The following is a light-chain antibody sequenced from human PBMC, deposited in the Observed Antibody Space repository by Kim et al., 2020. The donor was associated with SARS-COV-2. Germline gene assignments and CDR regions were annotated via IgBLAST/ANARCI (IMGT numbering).Light chain of an antibody. CDR3: QQYGSSFT. CDR1: QSVSSSY. CDR2: GAS. V-gene: IGKV3-20*01. Sequence: LSPGERATLSCRASQSVSSSYLAWYQQKPGQAPRLLIYGASSRATGIPDRFSGSGSGTDFTLTISRLEPEDFAVNYCQQYGSSFTFGPGTKVDIK. J-gene: IGKJ3*01.